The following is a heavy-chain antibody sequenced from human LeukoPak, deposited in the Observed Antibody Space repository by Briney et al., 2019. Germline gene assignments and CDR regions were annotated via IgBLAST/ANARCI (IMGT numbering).Heavy chain of an antibody. CDR3: ARDHSRGPYNWFDP. CDR1: GGTFSSYA. V-gene: IGHV1-69*06. J-gene: IGHJ5*02. D-gene: IGHD5-18*01. CDR2: IIPIFGTA. Sequence: GSSVKVSCKASGGTFSSYAISWVRQAPGQGFEWMGGIIPIFGTANYAQKFQGRVTITADKSTSTAYMELSSLRSEDTAVYYCARDHSRGPYNWFDPWGQGTLVTVSS.